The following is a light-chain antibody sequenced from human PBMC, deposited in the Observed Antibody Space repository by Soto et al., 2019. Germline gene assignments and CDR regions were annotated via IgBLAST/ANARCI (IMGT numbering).Light chain of an antibody. J-gene: IGLJ1*01. Sequence: QAALTQPASVSGSPGQSITISCTGTISDVGAYNYVSWYQQYPGKAPKLMIYGVTNRPSGVSNRFSGSKTGNTASLTISGLQAEDEADYYCFSHRGGDSPVFGTGTKVTVL. V-gene: IGLV2-14*01. CDR3: FSHRGGDSPV. CDR1: ISDVGAYNY. CDR2: GVT.